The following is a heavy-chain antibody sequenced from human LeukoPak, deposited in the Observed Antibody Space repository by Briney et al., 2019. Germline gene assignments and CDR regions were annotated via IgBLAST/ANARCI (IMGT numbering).Heavy chain of an antibody. CDR3: ARQYYDFWSGSPSSWFDP. D-gene: IGHD3-3*01. Sequence: SETLSLTCTVSGGSISSYYWSWIRQPPGKGLEGIGYIYTSGSTNYNPSPKSRVTISVDTSKNQFSLKLSSVTAADTAVYYCARQYYDFWSGSPSSWFDPWGQGTLVTVSS. CDR1: GGSISSYY. J-gene: IGHJ5*02. CDR2: IYTSGST. V-gene: IGHV4-4*09.